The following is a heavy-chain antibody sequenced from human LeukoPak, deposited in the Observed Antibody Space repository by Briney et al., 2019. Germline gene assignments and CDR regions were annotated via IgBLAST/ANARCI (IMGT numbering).Heavy chain of an antibody. V-gene: IGHV3-7*01. D-gene: IGHD3-3*01. Sequence: PGGSLRLSCAASGFTFSSYWMSWVRLAPGKGLEWVANIKQDGSEKYYVDSVKGRFTISRDNAKNSLYLQMNSLRAEDTAVYYCARGSRYDFWSGSPGGYWGQGTLVTVSS. CDR1: GFTFSSYW. J-gene: IGHJ4*02. CDR3: ARGSRYDFWSGSPGGY. CDR2: IKQDGSEK.